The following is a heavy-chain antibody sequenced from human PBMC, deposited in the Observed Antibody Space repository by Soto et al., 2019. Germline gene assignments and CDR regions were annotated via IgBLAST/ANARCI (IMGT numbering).Heavy chain of an antibody. CDR2: ISWNSGSI. D-gene: IGHD3-16*01. CDR1: GFTFDDHA. CDR3: AKDSGGGVGLFDF. J-gene: IGHJ4*02. Sequence: EVQLVESGGGLVQPGRSLRLSCAASGFTFDDHAMHWVRQGPGKGLEWVSGISWNSGSIGYADSVKGRFTISRDNAKKSLYMQMNRLRPEGTAVYYCAKDSGGGVGLFDFWGQGTLVTASS. V-gene: IGHV3-9*01.